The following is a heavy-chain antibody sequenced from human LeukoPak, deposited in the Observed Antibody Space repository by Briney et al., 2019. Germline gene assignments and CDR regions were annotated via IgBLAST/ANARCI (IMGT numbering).Heavy chain of an antibody. CDR2: ISSNGGST. CDR1: GFTFSSYA. CDR3: AGVLVVPAASYYYYYMDV. V-gene: IGHV3-64*01. D-gene: IGHD2-2*01. J-gene: IGHJ6*03. Sequence: GGSLRLSCAASGFTFSSYAMHWVRQAPGKGLEYVSAISSNGGSTYYANSVKGRFTISRDNSKNTLYLQMGSLRAEDMAVYYCAGVLVVPAASYYYYYMDVWGKGTTVTVSS.